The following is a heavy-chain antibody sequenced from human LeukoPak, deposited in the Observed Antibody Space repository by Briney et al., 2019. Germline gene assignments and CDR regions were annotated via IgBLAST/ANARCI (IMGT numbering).Heavy chain of an antibody. CDR2: ISAYNGNT. V-gene: IGHV1-18*01. D-gene: IGHD2-21*02. J-gene: IGHJ4*02. CDR3: ARGPLRRGVVTARWNYFDY. CDR1: GYTFTSYG. Sequence: ASVKVSCKASGYTFTSYGISWVRQAPGQGLEWMGWISAYNGNTNYAQKLQGRVTMTTDTSTSTAYMELRSLRSDDTAVYYCARGPLRRGVVTARWNYFDYWGQGTLVTVSS.